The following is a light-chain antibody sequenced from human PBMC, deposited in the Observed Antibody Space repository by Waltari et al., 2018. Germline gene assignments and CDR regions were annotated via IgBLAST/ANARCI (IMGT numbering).Light chain of an antibody. CDR3: YSTDRTGKQRV. CDR1: ALPNKY. J-gene: IGLJ2*01. Sequence: SYELTQPPSVSVSPGQTARITCSGDALPNKYGYWYQQKSGQAPVMVVYEDNKRRSGIPERFSGSSSGTMFTLTIGGAQVEDEGDYYCYSTDRTGKQRVFGGGTKLTVL. V-gene: IGLV3-10*01. CDR2: EDN.